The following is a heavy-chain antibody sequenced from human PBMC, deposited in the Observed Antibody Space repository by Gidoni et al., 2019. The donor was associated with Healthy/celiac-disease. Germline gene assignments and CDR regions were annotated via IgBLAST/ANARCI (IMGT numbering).Heavy chain of an antibody. CDR1: GFPFSSYE. CDR2: ISSSGSTI. J-gene: IGHJ3*02. CDR3: AREVYSYGSDAFDI. V-gene: IGHV3-48*03. Sequence: EVQLVESGGGLVQPGGSLRLPCAASGFPFSSYEMNWVRQAPGKGLEWVSYISSSGSTIYYADSVKGRFTIYRDNAKNSLYLQMNSLRAEDTAVYYCAREVYSYGSDAFDIWGQGTMVTVSS. D-gene: IGHD5-18*01.